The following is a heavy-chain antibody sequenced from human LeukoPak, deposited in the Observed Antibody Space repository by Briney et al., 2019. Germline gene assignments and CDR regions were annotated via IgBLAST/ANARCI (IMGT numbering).Heavy chain of an antibody. V-gene: IGHV1-8*01. Sequence: AAVKVSCKASGYTFTSYDINWVRQATGQGLEWMGWMNPNSGNTGYAQKFQGRVTMTRNTSISTAYMELSSLRSEDTAVYYCASSRITMVRGVTGLGYWGQGTLVTVSS. D-gene: IGHD3-10*01. CDR2: MNPNSGNT. J-gene: IGHJ4*02. CDR1: GYTFTSYD. CDR3: ASSRITMVRGVTGLGY.